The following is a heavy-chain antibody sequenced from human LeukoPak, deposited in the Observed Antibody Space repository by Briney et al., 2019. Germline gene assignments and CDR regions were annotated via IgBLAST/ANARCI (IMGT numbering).Heavy chain of an antibody. Sequence: SETLSLTCTVSGGSISSSSYYWGWIRQPPGKGLEWIGRIYTSGTITYNPSLKSRVTMSVDTSKNQFSLKLSSVTAADTAVYYCARDHEGGWYGVYWGQGTLVTVSS. V-gene: IGHV4-39*07. J-gene: IGHJ4*02. CDR2: IYTSGTI. D-gene: IGHD6-19*01. CDR1: GGSISSSSYY. CDR3: ARDHEGGWYGVY.